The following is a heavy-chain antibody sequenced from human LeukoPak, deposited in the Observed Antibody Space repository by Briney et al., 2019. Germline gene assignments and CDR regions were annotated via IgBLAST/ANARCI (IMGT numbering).Heavy chain of an antibody. CDR2: VYNSGGT. V-gene: IGHV4-59*01. J-gene: IGHJ4*02. CDR1: GGSISNYC. D-gene: IGHD6-19*01. CDR3: AREGDPQWLVPVY. Sequence: SETLSLTCTVSGGSISNYCWSWIRQSPGKGLEGIGYVYNSGGTNYNPSLKSRVAISLDTSKNQFSLKLRSVTAADTAVYYCAREGDPQWLVPVYWGQGILVAVSS.